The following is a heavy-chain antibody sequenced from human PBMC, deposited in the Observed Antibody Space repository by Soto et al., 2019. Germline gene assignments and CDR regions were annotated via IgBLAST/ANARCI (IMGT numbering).Heavy chain of an antibody. D-gene: IGHD2-2*01. J-gene: IGHJ6*02. CDR2: INAGNGNT. CDR1: GYTFTSYA. CDR3: ARGYCSSTSCYPADDYYGMDV. Sequence: ASVKVSYKASGYTFTSYAMHWVRQAPGQRLEWMGWINAGNGNTKYSQKFQGRVSITRDTSASTAYMELSSLRSEDTAVYYCARGYCSSTSCYPADDYYGMDVWGQGTTVTVSS. V-gene: IGHV1-3*01.